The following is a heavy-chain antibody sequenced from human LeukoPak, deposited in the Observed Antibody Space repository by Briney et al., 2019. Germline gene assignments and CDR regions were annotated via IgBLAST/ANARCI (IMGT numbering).Heavy chain of an antibody. CDR1: GGTFSSYA. V-gene: IGHV1-69*13. J-gene: IGHJ4*02. CDR2: IIPIFGTA. D-gene: IGHD3-22*01. Sequence: SVKVSCKASGGTFSSYAISWVRQAPGQGLEWMGGIIPIFGTANYAQKFQGRVTITADESTSTAYMELSSLRSEDTAVYYCARDAYYYDSSGYSAFDYWGQGTLVTVSS. CDR3: ARDAYYYDSSGYSAFDY.